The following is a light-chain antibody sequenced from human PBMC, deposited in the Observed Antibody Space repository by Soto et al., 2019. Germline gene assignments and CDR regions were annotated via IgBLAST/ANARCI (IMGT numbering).Light chain of an antibody. V-gene: IGKV1-27*01. CDR2: AAS. J-gene: IGKJ3*01. CDR1: QGITNS. CDR3: QNYNSAPFT. Sequence: DIQMTQSPSSLSASVGDRVTITCRASQGITNSLAWYQQKPGKIPKLLIYAASSLQSGIPSRFSGSGSGTDVTLTISSLQHEDVATYYCQNYNSAPFTFGPGTKVDIK.